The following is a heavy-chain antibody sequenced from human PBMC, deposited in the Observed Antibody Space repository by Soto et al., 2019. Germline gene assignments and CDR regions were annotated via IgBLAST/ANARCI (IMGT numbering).Heavy chain of an antibody. CDR3: AKEVGAAVTTFTTWYFDL. CDR2: ISYDGSNK. Sequence: QVQLVESGGGVVQPGRSLRLSCAASGFTFSSCGMHWVRQAPGKGLEWVAVISYDGSNKYYADSVKGRFTISRDNSENTLYLQMNSLTTEDTAVYYCAKEVGAAVTTFTTWYFDLWGRGTLVTVSS. D-gene: IGHD4-17*01. CDR1: GFTFSSCG. V-gene: IGHV3-30*18. J-gene: IGHJ2*01.